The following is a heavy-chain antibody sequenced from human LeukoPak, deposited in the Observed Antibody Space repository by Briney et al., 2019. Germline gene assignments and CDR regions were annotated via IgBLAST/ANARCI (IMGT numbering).Heavy chain of an antibody. Sequence: GENFKISCKGTCHSFSIYWLVKGCQMLAQSLHTMEINYPGDSDTRYSPSFQGQVTISADKSISTAYLQWSSLKASDTAMYYCASLNYYDSSGYFHDAFDIWGQGTMVTVSS. J-gene: IGHJ3*02. D-gene: IGHD3-22*01. CDR2: NYPGDSDT. CDR1: CHSFSIYW. V-gene: IGHV5-51*01. CDR3: ASLNYYDSSGYFHDAFDI.